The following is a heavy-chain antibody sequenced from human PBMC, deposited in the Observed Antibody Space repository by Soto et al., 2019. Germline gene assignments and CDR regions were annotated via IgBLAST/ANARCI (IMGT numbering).Heavy chain of an antibody. D-gene: IGHD5-18*01. CDR2: ISYSGTT. CDR1: GDSISSNNNY. Sequence: SETLSLTCTVSGDSISSNNNYWSWIRQPPGEGLEWIGFISYSGTTSYSTSLKSRVAISLDTSKNQSSLSLSSVTAADTAVYYCARGRGYSYGLDPWGQGTLVTVSS. CDR3: ARGRGYSYGLDP. V-gene: IGHV4-30-4*01. J-gene: IGHJ5*02.